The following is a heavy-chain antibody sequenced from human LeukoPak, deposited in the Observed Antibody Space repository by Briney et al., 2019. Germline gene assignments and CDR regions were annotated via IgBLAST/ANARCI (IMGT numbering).Heavy chain of an antibody. CDR1: GGTFSSYA. Sequence: SVKVSCKASGGTFSSYAISWVRQAPGQGLEWMGGIIPIFGTANYAQKFQGRVTITADESTSTAYMELSSLRSEDTVVYYCAKYYYDSSGYEIPDYWGQGTLVTVSS. V-gene: IGHV1-69*13. D-gene: IGHD3-22*01. CDR3: AKYYYDSSGYEIPDY. CDR2: IIPIFGTA. J-gene: IGHJ4*02.